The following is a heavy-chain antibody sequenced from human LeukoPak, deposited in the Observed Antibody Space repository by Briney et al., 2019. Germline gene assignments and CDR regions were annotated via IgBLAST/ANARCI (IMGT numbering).Heavy chain of an antibody. V-gene: IGHV3-30*18. CDR2: ISYDGSST. CDR3: AKADRSRYRGGFFYYYGMDV. D-gene: IGHD6-13*01. CDR1: GFTFSSYG. J-gene: IGHJ6*02. Sequence: PGGSLRLSCSASGFTFSSYGIHWVRQAPGKGLEWVAVISYDGSSTYYTDSVKGRFTISRDNSNNTLFLQMNSLRAEDTAVYYCAKADRSRYRGGFFYYYGMDVWGQGTTVTVSS.